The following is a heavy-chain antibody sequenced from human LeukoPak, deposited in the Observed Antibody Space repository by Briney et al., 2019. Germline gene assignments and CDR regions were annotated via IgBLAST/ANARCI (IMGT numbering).Heavy chain of an antibody. D-gene: IGHD7-27*01. Sequence: PGGSLRLSCAASGFTFSSYEMNWVRQAPGKGLETVSYIYNGGDTIYYADSVRGRFTISRGNAESSLYLQMNSLRAEDTAVYYCARGHWGLDYWGRGTLVTVSS. CDR2: IYNGGDTI. CDR1: GFTFSSYE. CDR3: ARGHWGLDY. V-gene: IGHV3-48*03. J-gene: IGHJ4*02.